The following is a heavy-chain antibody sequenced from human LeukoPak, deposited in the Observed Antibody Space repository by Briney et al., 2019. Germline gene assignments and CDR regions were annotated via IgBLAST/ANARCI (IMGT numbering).Heavy chain of an antibody. Sequence: GGSLRLSCTSSGFILSSFAMSWVRQPPGKGLEWVSSISSPGGNTYYADSVKGRFTISRDNSNNLVYLQMNSLRAEDTAVYYCAKTRNGYTTEYLQHWGQGTLVTVSS. D-gene: IGHD2-2*02. CDR3: AKTRNGYTTEYLQH. J-gene: IGHJ1*01. V-gene: IGHV3-23*01. CDR1: GFILSSFA. CDR2: ISSPGGNT.